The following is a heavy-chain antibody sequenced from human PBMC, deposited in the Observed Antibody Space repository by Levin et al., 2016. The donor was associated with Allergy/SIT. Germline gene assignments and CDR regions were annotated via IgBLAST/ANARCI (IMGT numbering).Heavy chain of an antibody. D-gene: IGHD3-10*01. CDR2: ISSSSGFT. CDR3: ASHNYGSGSPPDY. V-gene: IGHV3-11*03. CDR1: GFTFSDHY. Sequence: GGSLRLSCAASGFTFSDHYMSWIRQSPEKGLEWVSYISSSSGFTYHADSVKGRFTISRDNAKNSLFLQMTNLRVEDTAMYYCASHNYGSGSPPDYWGQGAPVTVSS. J-gene: IGHJ4*02.